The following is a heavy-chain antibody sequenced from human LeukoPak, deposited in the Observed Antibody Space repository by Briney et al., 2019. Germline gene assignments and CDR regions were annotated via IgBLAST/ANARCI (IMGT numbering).Heavy chain of an antibody. V-gene: IGHV1-2*02. Sequence: ASVTVSCKASGYTFTGYYMHWVRQAPGQGLEWMGWINPNSGGTNYAQKFQGRVTMTRDTSISTAYMELSRLRSDDTAVYYCARSCRGGSCYVDYWGQGTLVTVSS. CDR1: GYTFTGYY. D-gene: IGHD2-15*01. CDR3: ARSCRGGSCYVDY. CDR2: INPNSGGT. J-gene: IGHJ4*02.